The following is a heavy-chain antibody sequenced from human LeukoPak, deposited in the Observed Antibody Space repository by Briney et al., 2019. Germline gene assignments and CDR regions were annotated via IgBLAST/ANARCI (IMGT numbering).Heavy chain of an antibody. Sequence: GSLRLSCAASGFTFSNAWMSWVRQAPGKGLEWVGRIKSKTEGGTTDYAELVKGRFTISRDDSKNSLYLQMNSLKTEDTAVYYCTTNTIFGVVTSFLDYYYYMDVWGKGTTVTVSS. CDR2: IKSKTEGGTT. CDR1: GFTFSNAW. V-gene: IGHV3-15*01. CDR3: TTNTIFGVVTSFLDYYYYMDV. J-gene: IGHJ6*03. D-gene: IGHD3-3*01.